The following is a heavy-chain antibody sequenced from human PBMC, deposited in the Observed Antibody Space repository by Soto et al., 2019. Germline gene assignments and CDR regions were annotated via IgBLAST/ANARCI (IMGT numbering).Heavy chain of an antibody. CDR1: GYNFTSYW. CDR2: IYPGDSDT. D-gene: IGHD3-22*01. J-gene: IGHJ3*02. CDR3: ARQNYYDSSGYYWAI. Sequence: GESLKISCKGSGYNFTSYWIGWVRQMPGKGLEWMGIIYPGDSDTRYSPSFQGQVTISADKSISTAFLQWSSLKASDTAMYYCARQNYYDSSGYYWAIWGQGTMVTVSS. V-gene: IGHV5-51*01.